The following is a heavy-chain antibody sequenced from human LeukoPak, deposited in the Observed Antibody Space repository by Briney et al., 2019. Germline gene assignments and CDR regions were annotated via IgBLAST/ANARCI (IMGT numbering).Heavy chain of an antibody. CDR3: ARSVGATLFDY. Sequence: PSETLSLTCTVSGGSISSSSYYWGWIRQPPGKGLEWIGSVYYSGSTYYNPSLKSRVTISVDTSKNQFSLKLSSVTAADTAVYYCARSVGATLFDYWGQGTLVTVSS. V-gene: IGHV4-39*01. CDR1: GGSISSSSYY. J-gene: IGHJ4*02. CDR2: VYYSGST. D-gene: IGHD1-26*01.